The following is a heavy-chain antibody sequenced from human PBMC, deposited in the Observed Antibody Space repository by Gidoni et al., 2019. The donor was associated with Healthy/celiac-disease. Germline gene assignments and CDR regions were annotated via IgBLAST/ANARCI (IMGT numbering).Heavy chain of an antibody. J-gene: IGHJ4*02. V-gene: IGHV3-21*01. Sequence: EVQLVESGGGLVKPGGSRRLSCAASGFTFSSYSMNWFRQAPGKGLEWVSSISSSSSYIYYADSVKGRFTISRDNAKNSLYLQMNSLRAEDTAVYYCARDGVGYSYGYSDYWGQGTLVTVSS. CDR2: ISSSSSYI. CDR3: ARDGVGYSYGYSDY. CDR1: GFTFSSYS. D-gene: IGHD5-18*01.